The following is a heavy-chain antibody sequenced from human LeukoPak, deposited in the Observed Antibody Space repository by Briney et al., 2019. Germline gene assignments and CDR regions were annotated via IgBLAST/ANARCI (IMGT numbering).Heavy chain of an antibody. V-gene: IGHV3-21*01. CDR1: GFTFSSYS. CDR2: ISSSSSYI. D-gene: IGHD6-13*01. J-gene: IGHJ4*02. CDR3: ARRAGGGIAAAFEDY. Sequence: GGSLRLSCAASGFTFSSYSMNWVRQAPGKGLEWVSSISSSSSYIYYADSVKGRFTISRDNAKNSLYLQMNSLRAEDTAVYYCARRAGGGIAAAFEDYWGQGTLVTVSS.